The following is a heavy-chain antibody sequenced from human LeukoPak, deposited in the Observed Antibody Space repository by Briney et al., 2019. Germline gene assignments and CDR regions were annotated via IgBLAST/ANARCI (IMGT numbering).Heavy chain of an antibody. J-gene: IGHJ5*02. CDR2: INHSGST. CDR3: ARHPAYSSSWPYNWFDP. V-gene: IGHV4-34*01. CDR1: GGSFSGYY. Sequence: SETLSLTCAVYGGSFSGYYWSWIRQPPGKGLEWIGEINHSGSTNYNPSLKSRVTISVDTSKNQFSLKLSSVTAADTAVYYCARHPAYSSSWPYNWFDPWGQGTLVTVSS. D-gene: IGHD6-13*01.